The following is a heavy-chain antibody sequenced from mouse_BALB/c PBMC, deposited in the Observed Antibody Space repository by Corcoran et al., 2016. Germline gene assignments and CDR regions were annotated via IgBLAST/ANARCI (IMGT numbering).Heavy chain of an antibody. D-gene: IGHD2-1*01. CDR3: ARRATYGNFDY. Sequence: QVTLKESGPGILQPSQTLSLTCSFSGFSLSTSGMGVSWIRQPSGKGLEWLAHIYWDDDKRYNPSLKSRLTISKDTSSNQVFLKITSVDTADTATYYCARRATYGNFDYWGQGTTLTVSS. V-gene: IGHV8-12*01. CDR1: GFSLSTSGMG. CDR2: IYWDDDK. J-gene: IGHJ2*01.